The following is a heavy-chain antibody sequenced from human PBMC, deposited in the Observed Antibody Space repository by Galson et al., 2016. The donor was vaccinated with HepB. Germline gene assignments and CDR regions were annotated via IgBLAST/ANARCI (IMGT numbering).Heavy chain of an antibody. J-gene: IGHJ4*02. CDR2: ISSRGITT. Sequence: ETLSLTCTVSGGSLSSSSYYWGWIRQPPGKGLEWVSGISSRGITTHYSDSVKGRFTISRDNSKNKLYLQTNSLRAEDAAIYYCAKHVSSGYYEEFDYWGPGSLVTVSS. CDR1: GGSLSSSSYY. CDR3: AKHVSSGYYEEFDY. V-gene: IGHV3-23*01. D-gene: IGHD6-19*01.